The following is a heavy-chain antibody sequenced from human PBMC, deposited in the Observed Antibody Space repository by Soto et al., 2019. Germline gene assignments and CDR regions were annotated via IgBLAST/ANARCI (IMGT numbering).Heavy chain of an antibody. D-gene: IGHD3-3*01. CDR1: GFIFNNYA. Sequence: GGSLRLSCVTSGFIFNNYALYWVRQAPGKGLEWVALISYDGSNKYYADSVKGRFTISRDNSKNTLYLQMNSLRAEDTAVYYCARDKRDLRFLEWSYYFDYWGQGTLVTVSS. J-gene: IGHJ4*02. CDR3: ARDKRDLRFLEWSYYFDY. CDR2: ISYDGSNK. V-gene: IGHV3-30-3*01.